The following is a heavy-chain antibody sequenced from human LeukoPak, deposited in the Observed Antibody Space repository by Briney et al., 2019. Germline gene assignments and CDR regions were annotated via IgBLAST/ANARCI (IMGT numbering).Heavy chain of an antibody. Sequence: SETLSLTCTVSGGSISSYYWSWIRQPPGKGLEWIGYIYYSGNTNYNPSLKTRVTISVDTSKNQFSLKLSSVTAADTAVYYCARAGSWKLNFDYWGQGTLVTVSS. V-gene: IGHV4-59*01. J-gene: IGHJ4*02. CDR2: IYYSGNT. D-gene: IGHD6-13*01. CDR3: ARAGSWKLNFDY. CDR1: GGSISSYY.